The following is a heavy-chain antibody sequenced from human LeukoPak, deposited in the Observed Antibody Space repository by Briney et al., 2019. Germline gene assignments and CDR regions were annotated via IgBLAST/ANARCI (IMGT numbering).Heavy chain of an antibody. V-gene: IGHV4-30-4*01. CDR3: AREGRGSGNYYNKREIDP. J-gene: IGHJ5*02. D-gene: IGHD3-10*01. Sequence: PSETLSLTCTVSGGSISSGDHYWSWIRQPPGKGLEWIGYIYYSGTTYFNPSLKSRVAISVDTSKNQFSLNLSSVTAADTAVYYCAREGRGSGNYYNKREIDPWGQGTLVTVSS. CDR1: GGSISSGDHY. CDR2: IYYSGTT.